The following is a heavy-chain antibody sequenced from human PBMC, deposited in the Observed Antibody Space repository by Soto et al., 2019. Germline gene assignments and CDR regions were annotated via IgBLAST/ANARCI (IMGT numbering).Heavy chain of an antibody. J-gene: IGHJ4*02. Sequence: SETLSLTCTVSGGSISSYYWSWIRQPPGKGLEWIGYIYYSGSTNYNPSLKSRVTISVDTSKNQFSLKLSSVTAADTAVYYCARLTTTVTTPIIDYWGQGTLVTVSS. CDR3: ARLTTTVTTPIIDY. D-gene: IGHD4-17*01. CDR2: IYYSGST. V-gene: IGHV4-59*08. CDR1: GGSISSYY.